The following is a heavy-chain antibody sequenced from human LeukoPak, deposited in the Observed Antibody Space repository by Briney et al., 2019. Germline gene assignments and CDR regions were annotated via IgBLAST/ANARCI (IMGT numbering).Heavy chain of an antibody. CDR2: IKSKTDGGTT. V-gene: IGHV3-15*01. CDR1: GFTFSNGW. J-gene: IGHJ6*03. D-gene: IGHD3-10*01. Sequence: GGSLRLSCAASGFTFSNGWMSWVRQAPGKGLEWVGRIKSKTDGGTTDYAAPVKGRFTISRDDSKNTVYLQMNSLKTEDTAVYYCGVYYYYYMDVWGKGTTVTVSS. CDR3: GVYYYYYMDV.